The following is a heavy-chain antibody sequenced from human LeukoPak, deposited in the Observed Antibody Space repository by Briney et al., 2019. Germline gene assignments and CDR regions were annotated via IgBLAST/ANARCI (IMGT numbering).Heavy chain of an antibody. Sequence: ASVKVSCKASGYTFSSCAINWVRQAPGQGLEYMGWIDTNTGSPTFAQDFTGRYVFSLDTSVSTAYLQISSLKAEDTAVYYCAIHLSDSSGYFSYWGQGALVTVSS. J-gene: IGHJ4*02. CDR1: GYTFSSCA. D-gene: IGHD3-22*01. CDR2: IDTNTGSP. CDR3: AIHLSDSSGYFSY. V-gene: IGHV7-4-1*02.